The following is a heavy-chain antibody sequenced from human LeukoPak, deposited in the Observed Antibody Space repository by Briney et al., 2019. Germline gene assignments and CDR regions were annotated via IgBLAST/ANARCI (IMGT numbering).Heavy chain of an antibody. CDR3: ARTTVTTPDY. Sequence: PSETLSLTCTVSGYSISSGYYWGWIRQLPGKGLEWIGSIYHSGSTYYNPSLKSRVTISVDTSKNQFSLKLSSVTAADTAVYYCARTTVTTPDYWGQGTLVTVSS. D-gene: IGHD4-17*01. CDR2: IYHSGST. J-gene: IGHJ4*02. CDR1: GYSISSGYY. V-gene: IGHV4-38-2*02.